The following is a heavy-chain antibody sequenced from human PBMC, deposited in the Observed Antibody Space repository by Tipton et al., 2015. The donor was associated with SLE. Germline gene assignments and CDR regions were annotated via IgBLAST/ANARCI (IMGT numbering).Heavy chain of an antibody. CDR3: AREGYSSGWDGDFDY. CDR2: IHPGGST. V-gene: IGHV4-61*02. CDR1: GASITSGDYS. Sequence: TLSLTCTVSGASITSGDYSWSWIRQPAGKGLEWIGRIHPGGSTKYNPSLTSRLTISVDTSKSQFSLNLNSVTAADTAVYYCAREGYSSGWDGDFDYWGQGTLVTVSS. J-gene: IGHJ4*02. D-gene: IGHD6-19*01.